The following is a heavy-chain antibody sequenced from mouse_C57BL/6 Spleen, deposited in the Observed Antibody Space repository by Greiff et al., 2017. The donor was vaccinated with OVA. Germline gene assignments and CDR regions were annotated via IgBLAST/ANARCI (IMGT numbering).Heavy chain of an antibody. J-gene: IGHJ1*03. Sequence: LQESGAELVKPGASVKMSCKASGYTFTTYPIEWMKQNHGKSLEWIGNFHPYNDDTKYNEKYKGKATLTVEKSSSTVYLELSRLTSDDSAVYYCARRVYYSNYEGYFDVWGTGTTVTVSS. D-gene: IGHD2-5*01. CDR2: FHPYNDDT. CDR3: ARRVYYSNYEGYFDV. V-gene: IGHV1-47*01. CDR1: GYTFTTYP.